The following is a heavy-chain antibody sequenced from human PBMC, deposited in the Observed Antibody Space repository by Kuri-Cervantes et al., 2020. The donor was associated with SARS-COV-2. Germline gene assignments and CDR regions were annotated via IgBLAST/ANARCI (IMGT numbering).Heavy chain of an antibody. V-gene: IGHV3-30-3*01. D-gene: IGHD1-1*01. J-gene: IGHJ4*02. CDR2: ISYDGSNK. Sequence: GESLKISCAAAGFTFSSYAMHWVRQAPGKGLEWVAVISYDGSNKNYADSVKGRFTISRDNSKNTLCLQMNSLRAEDTAVYYCVRDGDHWNFDYWGQGTLVTVSS. CDR3: VRDGDHWNFDY. CDR1: GFTFSSYA.